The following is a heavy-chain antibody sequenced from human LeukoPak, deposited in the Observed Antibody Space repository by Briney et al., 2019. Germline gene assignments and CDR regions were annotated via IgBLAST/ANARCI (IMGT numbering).Heavy chain of an antibody. CDR1: GGSISSGGYY. V-gene: IGHV4-39*02. J-gene: IGHJ4*02. Sequence: PSQTLSLTCTVSGGSISSGGYYWSWIRQPPGKGLEWIGSIYYSGSTYYNPSLKSRVTISVDTSKNQFSLKLSSVTAADTAVYYCARESDHYGYTYYFDYWGQGTLVTVSS. CDR3: ARESDHYGYTYYFDY. CDR2: IYYSGST. D-gene: IGHD3-10*01.